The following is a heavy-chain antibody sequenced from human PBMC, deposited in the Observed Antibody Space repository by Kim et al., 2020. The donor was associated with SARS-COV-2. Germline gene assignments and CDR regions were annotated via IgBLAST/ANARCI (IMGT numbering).Heavy chain of an antibody. CDR3: FMGGWGGPVI. CDR1: GYTFRGKT. D-gene: IGHD3-3*01. V-gene: IGHV7-4-1*02. J-gene: IGHJ3*02. CDR2: IDARIGSP. Sequence: ASVKVSCKASGYTFRGKTVIWVRQAPGEGLEWMGWIDARIGSPDYAQGFRGRFVFSLDTSFTTSYLQISSLQTEDTAVYYCFMGGWGGPVIWGQGTKVSV.